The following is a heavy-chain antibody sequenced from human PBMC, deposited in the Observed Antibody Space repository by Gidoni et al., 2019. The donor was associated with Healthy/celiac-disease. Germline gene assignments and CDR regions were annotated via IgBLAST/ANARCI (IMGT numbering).Heavy chain of an antibody. Sequence: EVQLVESGGGLVKPGGSLRLSCAASGFTVSSYSMNWVRQAPGKGLAWLSSISSSSSYIYYADSVKGRFTISRDNAKNSLYLQMHSLRAEDTAVYYCARDFLQGGYYYGMDVWGQGTTVTVSS. D-gene: IGHD3-10*01. CDR2: ISSSSSYI. V-gene: IGHV3-21*01. J-gene: IGHJ6*02. CDR1: GFTVSSYS. CDR3: ARDFLQGGYYYGMDV.